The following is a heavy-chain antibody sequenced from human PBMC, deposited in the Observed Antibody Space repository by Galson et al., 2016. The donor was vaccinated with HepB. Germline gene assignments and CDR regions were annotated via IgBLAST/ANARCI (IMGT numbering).Heavy chain of an antibody. J-gene: IGHJ4*02. V-gene: IGHV4-39*02. D-gene: IGHD1-1*01. CDR1: GGSVNSGRDY. CDR2: IYYTGST. Sequence: ETLSLTCTVSGGSVNSGRDYWGWIRQPPGKGLEWIGSIYYTGSTNHNPSLKSRITMSVDTSNNHFSLRLSSVTAADTAVYYCAKGFWNGFFDRFDLWGQGTLVTVSS. CDR3: AKGFWNGFFDRFDL.